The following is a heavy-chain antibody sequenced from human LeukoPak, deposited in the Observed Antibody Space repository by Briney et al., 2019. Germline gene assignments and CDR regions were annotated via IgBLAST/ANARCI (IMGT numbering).Heavy chain of an antibody. V-gene: IGHV3-15*01. CDR2: IKSETDGGTT. CDR1: GFTFSNAW. Sequence: GGSLRLSCAASGFTFSNAWMSWVRQAPGKGLEWVGRIKSETDGGTTDYAAPVKGRFTISRDDSKNTLYLQMNSLKTEDTAVYYCTSQPIAVADYWGQGTLVTVSS. J-gene: IGHJ4*02. D-gene: IGHD6-19*01. CDR3: TSQPIAVADY.